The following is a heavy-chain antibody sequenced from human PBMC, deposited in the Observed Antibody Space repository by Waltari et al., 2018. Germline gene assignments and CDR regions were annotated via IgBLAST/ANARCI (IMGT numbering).Heavy chain of an antibody. V-gene: IGHV1-46*01. D-gene: IGHD1-1*01. CDR1: ENTFTKIY. CDR3: ATTGISDDRHSEFDY. J-gene: IGHJ4*02. Sequence: QVHLVQSGAEVKRPGASVTVSRKSSENTFTKIYFHWVRQAPGQGLEWLGVINPSDDSTNDADKFQGRVTLTSVTSTSTVYMEMTGLTSDDTAVYYCATTGISDDRHSEFDYWGQGTLVIVSS. CDR2: INPSDDST.